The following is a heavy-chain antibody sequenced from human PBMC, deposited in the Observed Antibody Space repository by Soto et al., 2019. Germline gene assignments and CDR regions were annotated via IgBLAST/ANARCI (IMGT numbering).Heavy chain of an antibody. CDR3: AKNLGYGGNSVPDY. J-gene: IGHJ4*02. CDR1: GFTFSGYA. CDR2: ISGSGGTT. D-gene: IGHD4-17*01. Sequence: GALRLSCAASGFTFSGYAMSWVRQAPGKGLEWVSVISGSGGTTYYADSVKGRFTISRDNSKNTLYLRVNSLRAEDTAVYYCAKNLGYGGNSVPDYWGQGTLVTVSS. V-gene: IGHV3-23*01.